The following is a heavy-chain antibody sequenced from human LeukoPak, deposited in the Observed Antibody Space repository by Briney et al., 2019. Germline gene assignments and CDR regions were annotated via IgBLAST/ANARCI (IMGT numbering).Heavy chain of an antibody. J-gene: IGHJ4*02. CDR2: IYTSGST. Sequence: SETLSLTCTVSGGSISSGSYYWSWIRQPAGKGLERIGRIYTSGSTNYNPSLKSRVTISLDESKNQFSLKLSSVTAADTAVYYCARGRDGYNFLNRGEYYYFDYWGQGTLVTVSS. CDR3: ARGRDGYNFLNRGEYYYFDY. CDR1: GGSISSGSYY. V-gene: IGHV4-61*02. D-gene: IGHD5-24*01.